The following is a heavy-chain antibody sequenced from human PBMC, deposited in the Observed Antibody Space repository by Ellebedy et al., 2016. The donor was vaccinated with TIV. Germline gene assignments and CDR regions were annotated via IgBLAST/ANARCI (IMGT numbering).Heavy chain of an antibody. CDR2: ISAENDNR. CDR1: GYTFTSHG. J-gene: IGHJ4*02. CDR3: APLVGDTSRADY. D-gene: IGHD1-26*01. Sequence: ASVKVSCKASGYTFTSHGISWVRQAPGQGLEWMGWISAENDNRHYAQNLQGRVTMTTDTSTSTAYMKLRSLRSDDPAVYYCAPLVGDTSRADYWGQGTLVTVSS. V-gene: IGHV1-18*04.